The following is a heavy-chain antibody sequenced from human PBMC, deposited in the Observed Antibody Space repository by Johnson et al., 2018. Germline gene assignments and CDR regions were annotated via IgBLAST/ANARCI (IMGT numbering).Heavy chain of an antibody. J-gene: IGHJ5*02. CDR2: INHSGST. CDR3: ATRTYFGVVIKPTLGFDP. Sequence: QVQLQQWGAGLLKPSETLSLTCAVYGGSFSGYYWSWIRQPPGKGLEWIGEINHSGSTNYNPSLKSRVTISVEPSKNQFPLKLSPVTAADTAVYYCATRTYFGVVIKPTLGFDPWGQGTLVTVSS. CDR1: GGSFSGYY. V-gene: IGHV4-34*01. D-gene: IGHD3-3*01.